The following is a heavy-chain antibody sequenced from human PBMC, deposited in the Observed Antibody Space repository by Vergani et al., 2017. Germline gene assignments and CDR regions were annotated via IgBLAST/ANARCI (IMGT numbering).Heavy chain of an antibody. CDR1: GFTFGDYA. CDR3: TRDRVGYCSGGSCYRPYFDY. CDR2: IRSKAYGGTT. V-gene: IGHV3-49*04. D-gene: IGHD2-15*01. J-gene: IGHJ4*02. Sequence: EVQLVESGGGLVQPGRSLRLSCTASGFTFGDYAMSWVRQAPGKGLEWVGFIRSKAYGGTTEYAASVKGRFTISRDDSKSIAYLQMNSLKTEDTAVYYCTRDRVGYCSGGSCYRPYFDYWGQGTLVTVSS.